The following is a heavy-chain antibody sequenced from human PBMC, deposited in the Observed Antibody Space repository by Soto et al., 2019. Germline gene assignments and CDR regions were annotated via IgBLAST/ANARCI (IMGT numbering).Heavy chain of an antibody. Sequence: QVQLVQSGAEVKTPGASVKVSCKASGYTFTSYGISWVRQAPGQGLEWMGWISAYNGNTNYAQKLQGRVTMTTDTSTSTAYMELRSLRSDDTAVYYCARDETSPGYSYGYRWFDPWGQGTLVTVSS. CDR3: ARDETSPGYSYGYRWFDP. CDR2: ISAYNGNT. J-gene: IGHJ5*02. V-gene: IGHV1-18*01. D-gene: IGHD5-18*01. CDR1: GYTFTSYG.